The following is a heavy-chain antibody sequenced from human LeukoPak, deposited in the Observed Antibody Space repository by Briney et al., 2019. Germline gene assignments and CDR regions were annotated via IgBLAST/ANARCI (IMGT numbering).Heavy chain of an antibody. Sequence: SQTLSLTCAISGDSVAINSAPWNWIRQSPSRGLEWLGRTYYRSKWYNDYAVSVKSRITINPDTYKNQFSLQLNSVTPEDTAVYYCARESSDYYTPFYFDSWGQGTLVTVSS. CDR2: TYYRSKWYN. CDR1: GDSVAINSAP. J-gene: IGHJ4*02. V-gene: IGHV6-1*01. D-gene: IGHD3-22*01. CDR3: ARESSDYYTPFYFDS.